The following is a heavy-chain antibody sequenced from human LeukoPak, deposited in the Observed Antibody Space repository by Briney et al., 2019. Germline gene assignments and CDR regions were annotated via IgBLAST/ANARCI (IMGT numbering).Heavy chain of an antibody. J-gene: IGHJ2*01. D-gene: IGHD1-26*01. CDR3: AKNLLGSEAFSWHFDL. CDR2: ISASGGGT. V-gene: IGHV3-23*01. CDR1: GFTFTNDG. Sequence: GGSLKLSCVASGFTFTNDGRSWARQAPGKGPEWVSSISASGGGTVYADSVKGRVTISRDNSKNTLYLQMHSLRAEDTAVYSCAKNLLGSEAFSWHFDLWGRGTLVTVSS.